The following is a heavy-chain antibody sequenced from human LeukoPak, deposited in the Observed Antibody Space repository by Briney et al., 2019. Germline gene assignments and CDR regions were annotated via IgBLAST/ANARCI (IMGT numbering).Heavy chain of an antibody. J-gene: IGHJ4*02. CDR3: ARGRGDFWSGYFGY. D-gene: IGHD3-3*01. CDR1: GYTFTSYY. CDR2: ISAYNGNT. V-gene: IGHV1-18*04. Sequence: GASVKVSCKASGYTFTSYYMHWVRQAPGQGLEWMGWISAYNGNTNYAQKLQGRVTMTTDTSTSTAYMELRSLRSDDTAVYYCARGRGDFWSGYFGYWGQGTLVTVSS.